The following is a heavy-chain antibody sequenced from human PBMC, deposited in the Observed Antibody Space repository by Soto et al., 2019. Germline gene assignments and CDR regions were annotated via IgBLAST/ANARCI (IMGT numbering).Heavy chain of an antibody. CDR1: GFTFSSYS. CDR2: ISSSSSTI. D-gene: IGHD3-3*01. Sequence: GGSLRLSCAASGFTFSSYSMNWVRQAPGKGLEWVSYISSSSSTIYYADSVKGRFTISRDNAKNSLYLQMNSLRDEDTAVYYCARVFGRRHYYYGMDVWGQGTTVTVSS. CDR3: ARVFGRRHYYYGMDV. J-gene: IGHJ6*02. V-gene: IGHV3-48*02.